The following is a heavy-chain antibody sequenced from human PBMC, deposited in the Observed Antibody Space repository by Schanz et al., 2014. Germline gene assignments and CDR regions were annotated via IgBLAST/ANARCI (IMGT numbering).Heavy chain of an antibody. D-gene: IGHD6-13*01. CDR2: ICSSGNTI. V-gene: IGHV3-48*04. CDR3: AREQIMAAAGLVDY. Sequence: EVRLVESGGGLVQPGGSLRLSCEASGFDFNSYSMNWVRQAPGKGLEWVSYICSSGNTIYYADSVKGRFTISRDNAKNSLYLQMNSLRAEDTAVYYCAREQIMAAAGLVDYWGHGTLVTVSS. J-gene: IGHJ4*01. CDR1: GFDFNSYS.